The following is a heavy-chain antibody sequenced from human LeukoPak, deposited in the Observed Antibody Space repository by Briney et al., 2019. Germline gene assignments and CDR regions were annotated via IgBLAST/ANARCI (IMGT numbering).Heavy chain of an antibody. J-gene: IGHJ6*02. Sequence: PSETLSLTCDVYDGSFSGYYWNWIRQPPGEGLEWIGEINHSGNINYNPSLKSRVTISMVASKNQFSLKLSAVTAADTAVYYCARSQMVYARFPRFYYYGLDVWGQGTTVTVSS. CDR1: DGSFSGYY. CDR3: ARSQMVYARFPRFYYYGLDV. D-gene: IGHD2-8*01. CDR2: INHSGNI. V-gene: IGHV4-34*01.